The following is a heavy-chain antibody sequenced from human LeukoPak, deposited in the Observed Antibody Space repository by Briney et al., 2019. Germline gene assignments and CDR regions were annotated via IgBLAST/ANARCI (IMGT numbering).Heavy chain of an antibody. V-gene: IGHV4-59*08. CDR2: ISHSGDT. CDR3: ARQPISGWDFDY. Sequence: NPSETLSLTCSVSGVSISGHYCRWIRLPPGKVAEWIGYISHSGDTRYSPSLKSRVTISLDPSKSQFSLTLNSVTAADTAVYYCARQPISGWDFDYWGQGTLVTVSS. CDR1: GVSISGHY. D-gene: IGHD6-19*01. J-gene: IGHJ4*02.